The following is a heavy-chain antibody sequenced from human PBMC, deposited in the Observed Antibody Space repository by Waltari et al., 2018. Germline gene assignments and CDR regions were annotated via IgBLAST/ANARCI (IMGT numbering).Heavy chain of an antibody. CDR2: INPNSGGT. CDR1: GYTFTGYY. J-gene: IGHJ5*02. V-gene: IGHV1-2*06. CDR3: AREKKPGGGSYFRGFDP. Sequence: QVQLVQSGAEVKKPGASVKVSCKASGYTFTGYYMHWVRQAPGQGLEWMGRINPNSGGTNYAQKFQGRVTMTRDTSISTAYMELSRLRSDDTAVYYCAREKKPGGGSYFRGFDPWGQGTLVTVSS. D-gene: IGHD1-26*01.